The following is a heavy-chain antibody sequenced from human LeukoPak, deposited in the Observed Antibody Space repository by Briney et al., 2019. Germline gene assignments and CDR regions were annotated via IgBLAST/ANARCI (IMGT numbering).Heavy chain of an antibody. J-gene: IGHJ5*02. D-gene: IGHD3-22*01. Sequence: GGSLRLSCATSGFTFSNAWMNWVRQAAGKGLEWVGRIRSNSDGGTIDYAAPVKGRFTLSRDDSKTTLYLQMNSLQTEDTAVYYCATDFYDSTWGQGTLVTVSS. CDR2: IRSNSDGGTI. CDR1: GFTFSNAW. V-gene: IGHV3-15*07. CDR3: ATDFYDST.